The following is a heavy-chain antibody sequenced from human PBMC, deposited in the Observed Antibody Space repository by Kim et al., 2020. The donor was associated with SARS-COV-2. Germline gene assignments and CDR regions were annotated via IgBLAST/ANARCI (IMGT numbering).Heavy chain of an antibody. CDR3: ARGSSGWYGYFQR. Sequence: YPDSGKGRFTISRDNSKNTLYLQMNSLKPEDTAVYYCARGSSGWYGYFQRWGQGTLVTVSS. V-gene: IGHV3-30*01. J-gene: IGHJ1*01. D-gene: IGHD6-19*01.